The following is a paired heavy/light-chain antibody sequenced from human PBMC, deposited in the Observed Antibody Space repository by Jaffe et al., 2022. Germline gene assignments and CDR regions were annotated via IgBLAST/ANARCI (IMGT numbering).Light chain of an antibody. CDR3: QEYDAYPLT. Sequence: DIQMTQSPSSLSASVGDRVTITCRASQDIRSHLAWFQQKPGKAPKSLIYAASSLQSGVPSKFSGSGSGTDFTLTISSLQPEDFATYYCQEYDAYPLTFGGGTKVEIK. V-gene: IGKV1-16*02. CDR1: QDIRSH. J-gene: IGKJ4*01. CDR2: AAS.
Heavy chain of an antibody. V-gene: IGHV3-72*01. CDR3: AKEDSDSSGYKYFQH. CDR2: IKKKANGYTT. Sequence: EVQLVESGGGLVQPGGSLRLSCAASGFTFSDHYMGWVRQAPGKGLEWVGRIKKKANGYTTDYAASVKGRLTISRDDSTNSLYLQMNDLKTEDTAVYYCAKEDSDSSGYKYFQHWGQGTLVTVSS. J-gene: IGHJ1*01. D-gene: IGHD3-22*01. CDR1: GFTFSDHY.